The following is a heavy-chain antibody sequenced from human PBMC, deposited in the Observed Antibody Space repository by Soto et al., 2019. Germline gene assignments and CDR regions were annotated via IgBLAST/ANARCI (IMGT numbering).Heavy chain of an antibody. D-gene: IGHD3-9*01. CDR1: GFTLSSYA. V-gene: IGHV3-30-3*01. CDR3: SRVRDDILTGYHYYYYYGMDV. Sequence: PGGSLRLSCAASGFTLSSYAMHWVRQAPGKGLEWVAVISYDGSNKYYADSVKGRFTISRDNSKNTLYLQMNSLRAEDTAVYYCSRVRDDILTGYHYYYYYGMDVWGQGTTVTVSS. CDR2: ISYDGSNK. J-gene: IGHJ6*02.